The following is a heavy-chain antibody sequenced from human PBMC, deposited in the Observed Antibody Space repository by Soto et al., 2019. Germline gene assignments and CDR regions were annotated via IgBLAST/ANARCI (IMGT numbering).Heavy chain of an antibody. CDR3: APWFGAFDY. Sequence: QVQLVESGGGVVQPGRSLRLSCAASGFTFSSYGMQWVRQAPDKGLEWVAVISYDGSNKYYADSVKGRFTISRDNSKNTLYLQMNSLRAEDTAVYYCAPWFGAFDYWGQGTLVTVSS. J-gene: IGHJ4*02. CDR1: GFTFSSYG. V-gene: IGHV3-30*03. D-gene: IGHD3-10*01. CDR2: ISYDGSNK.